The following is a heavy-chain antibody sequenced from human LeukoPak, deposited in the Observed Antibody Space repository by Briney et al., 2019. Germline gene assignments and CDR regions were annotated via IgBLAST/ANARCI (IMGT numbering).Heavy chain of an antibody. CDR2: IGISSGNT. Sequence: PGGSLRLSCAASGFIVSTHYMSWVRQAPGKGLEWISYIGISSGNTKYADSVKGRFTVSRDKARNSLYLQMNSLRVEDTAMYYCARDHRYAFDNWGHGTLVTVSS. CDR1: GFIVSTHY. D-gene: IGHD5-12*01. V-gene: IGHV3-11*06. J-gene: IGHJ4*01. CDR3: ARDHRYAFDN.